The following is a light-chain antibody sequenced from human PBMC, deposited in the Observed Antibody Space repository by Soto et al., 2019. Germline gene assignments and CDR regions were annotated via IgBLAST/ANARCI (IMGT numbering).Light chain of an antibody. V-gene: IGLV1-44*01. J-gene: IGLJ2*01. Sequence: QSVLTQPPSASGTPGQRVTISCSGSRSNIGGNTVEWYQQLPGTAPKLLIYSNSQRPSGVAERFSGSKSGTSASLAISGLQSEDEADYYCSTWDDSLTDVVFGGGTKLTVL. CDR1: RSNIGGNT. CDR2: SNS. CDR3: STWDDSLTDVV.